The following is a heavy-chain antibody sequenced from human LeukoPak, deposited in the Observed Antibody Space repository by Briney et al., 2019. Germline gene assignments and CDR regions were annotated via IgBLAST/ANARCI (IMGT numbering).Heavy chain of an antibody. CDR3: VRRGYSYGWYY. CDR1: GFPFSSYS. V-gene: IGHV3-48*01. D-gene: IGHD5-18*01. J-gene: IGHJ4*02. CDR2: ISSSRTT. Sequence: GGSLRLSCAASGFPFSSYSMNWVRQAPGEGLEWVSYISSSRTTSYADSVKGRFTISRDNAKNSLYLQMNSLRAEDTAVYYCVRRGYSYGWYYWGQGTLVTVSS.